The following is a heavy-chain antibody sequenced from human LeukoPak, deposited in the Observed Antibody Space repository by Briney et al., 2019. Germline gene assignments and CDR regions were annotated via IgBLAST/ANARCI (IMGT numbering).Heavy chain of an antibody. V-gene: IGHV3-64*04. J-gene: IGHJ5*02. CDR3: ARHDWFDP. Sequence: GGSLRLSCSASGFTFSAYFMHWVRQAPGKGLEYVSSISSNEYDTYYADSVKGRFTISRDNSKNTLYLQMNSLRAEDTAVYYCARHDWFDPWGRGTLVTVSS. CDR2: ISSNEYDT. CDR1: GFTFSAYF.